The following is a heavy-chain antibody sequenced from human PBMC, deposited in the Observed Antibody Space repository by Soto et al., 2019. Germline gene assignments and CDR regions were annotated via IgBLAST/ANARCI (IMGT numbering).Heavy chain of an antibody. CDR1: GYTFTSYA. V-gene: IGHV1-3*01. CDR3: ATGAAAGYYYYGMDV. Sequence: GASVKVSCKASGYTFTSYAMHWVRQAPGQRLEWMGWINAGNGNTKYSQKLQGRVTITRDTSASTAYMELSSLRSEDTAVYYCATGAAAGYYYYGMDVWGQGTTVTVS. CDR2: INAGNGNT. J-gene: IGHJ6*02. D-gene: IGHD6-13*01.